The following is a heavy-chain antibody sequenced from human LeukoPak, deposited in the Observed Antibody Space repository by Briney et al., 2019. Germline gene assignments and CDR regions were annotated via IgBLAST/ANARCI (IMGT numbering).Heavy chain of an antibody. J-gene: IGHJ5*02. CDR2: INHSGST. CDR1: VFTFSSYE. D-gene: IGHD1-20*01. V-gene: IGHV4-34*01. Sequence: GSLRLSCAASVFTFSSYEMNWVRQPPGKGLEWIGEINHSGSTDYNPSLKSRVTISIDKSKNHFSLKLTSVTAADTAIYYCARDTYSWNVDAFDPWGQGTLVTVSS. CDR3: ARDTYSWNVDAFDP.